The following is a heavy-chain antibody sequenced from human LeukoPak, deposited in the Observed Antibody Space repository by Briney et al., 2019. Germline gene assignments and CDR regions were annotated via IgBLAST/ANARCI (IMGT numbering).Heavy chain of an antibody. CDR2: IKEDGSEK. J-gene: IGHJ4*02. CDR1: GLTFSNYW. D-gene: IGHD4-23*01. Sequence: GGSLRLSCAASGLTFSNYWMSWVRQAPGKGLEWAAHIKEDGSEKYYVDSVKGRFTISRDNAKNSLNLQMNSLRAEDTAVYYCALGGHFDYWGQGTLVTVSS. CDR3: ALGGHFDY. V-gene: IGHV3-7*05.